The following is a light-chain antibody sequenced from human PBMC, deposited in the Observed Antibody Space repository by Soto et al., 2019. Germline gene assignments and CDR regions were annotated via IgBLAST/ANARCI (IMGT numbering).Light chain of an antibody. Sequence: QSVLTQSPSASASLGASVKLTCTLSSGHSRYAIAWHQQQPEKGPRYLMTFNSDGSHSKGDGIPDRFSGSSSGAERYLTISSLQSEDEADYYCQTWAAGIPVFGGGTKVTVL. CDR3: QTWAAGIPV. V-gene: IGLV4-69*01. CDR1: SGHSRYA. J-gene: IGLJ2*01. CDR2: FNSDGSH.